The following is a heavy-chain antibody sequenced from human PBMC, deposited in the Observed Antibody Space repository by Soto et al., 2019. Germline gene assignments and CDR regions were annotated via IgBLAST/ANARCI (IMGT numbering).Heavy chain of an antibody. CDR2: IYYSGST. V-gene: IGHV4-59*08. CDR3: ASQGY. J-gene: IGHJ4*02. CDR1: GGSISNYY. Sequence: QVQLQESGPGLVKPSETLSLTCTVSGGSISNYYWSWIRQPPGKGLEWIGYIYYSGSTNYNPSLKSRVTISVDTSKNRFSLKLSSVTAADTAVYYCASQGYWGQGILVTVSS.